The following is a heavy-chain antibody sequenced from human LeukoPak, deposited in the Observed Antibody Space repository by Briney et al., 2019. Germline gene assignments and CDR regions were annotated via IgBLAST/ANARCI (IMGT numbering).Heavy chain of an antibody. Sequence: SETLSLTCTVSGASISGYYWTWIRQPPGKGLEWIGQMYYSANTNYNPSLKSRVTMSVDTSKNQFSLKLTSVTAADTAVYYCARGHDGVVGWFAPWGRGTLVTVSS. CDR3: ARGHDGVVGWFAP. D-gene: IGHD2-15*01. CDR2: MYYSANT. J-gene: IGHJ5*02. V-gene: IGHV4-59*01. CDR1: GASISGYY.